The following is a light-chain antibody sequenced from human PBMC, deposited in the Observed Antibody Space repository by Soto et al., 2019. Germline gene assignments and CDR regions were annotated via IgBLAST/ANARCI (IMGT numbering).Light chain of an antibody. Sequence: QAVVTQSPSASASLGASVKLTCTLSSGHSSYAIAWHQQQPEKGPRYLMKLNSDGSHSKGDGIPDRFSGSSSGAERYLTISSLQSEDEADYYCQTWGTGTVVFGGGTKLTVL. V-gene: IGLV4-69*01. CDR1: SGHSSYA. CDR3: QTWGTGTVV. CDR2: LNSDGSH. J-gene: IGLJ2*01.